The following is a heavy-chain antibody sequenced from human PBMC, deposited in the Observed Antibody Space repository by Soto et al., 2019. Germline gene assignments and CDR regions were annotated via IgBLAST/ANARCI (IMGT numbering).Heavy chain of an antibody. V-gene: IGHV3-7*01. D-gene: IGHD2-2*01. CDR3: ARDPNIVLVPAALRSYYYYYGMDV. J-gene: IGHJ6*02. Sequence: GGSLRLSCAASGFTFRDYWMSWVRQAPGKGLEWVANIKLDGSEEYYVDSVKGRFTISRDNAKNSLYLQMNSLRAEDTAVYYCARDPNIVLVPAALRSYYYYYGMDVWGQGTTVTVSS. CDR1: GFTFRDYW. CDR2: IKLDGSEE.